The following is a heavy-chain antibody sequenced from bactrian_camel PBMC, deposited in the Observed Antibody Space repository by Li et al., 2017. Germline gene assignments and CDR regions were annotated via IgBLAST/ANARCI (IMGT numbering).Heavy chain of an antibody. CDR1: GGTFEDID. Sequence: HVQLVESGGGSVQAGGSLRLSCTASGGTFEDIDMGWYRQAPGDDCMKVSTLDRNGDIEYVESVKGRFTISLDNTKTTVSLRMNSLKSEDTAVYYCAIGIPPYDDPCYGGQGTQVTVS. V-gene: IGHV3S53*01. J-gene: IGHJ4*01. CDR2: LDRNGDI. CDR3: AIGIPPYDDPCY. D-gene: IGHD3*01.